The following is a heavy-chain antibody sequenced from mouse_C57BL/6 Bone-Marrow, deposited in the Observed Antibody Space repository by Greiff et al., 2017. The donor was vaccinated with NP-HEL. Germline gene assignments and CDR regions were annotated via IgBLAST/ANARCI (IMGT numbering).Heavy chain of an antibody. CDR2: IYPRSGNT. V-gene: IGHV1-81*01. CDR3: AERRVIYDGNYFDY. D-gene: IGHD2-1*01. J-gene: IGHJ2*01. CDR1: GYTFTSYG. Sequence: VQLVESGAELARPGASVKLSCKASGYTFTSYGISWVKQRTGQGLEWIGEIYPRSGNTYYNEKFKGKATLTADKSSSTAYMELRSLTSEDSAVYFCAERRVIYDGNYFDYWGQGTTLTVSS.